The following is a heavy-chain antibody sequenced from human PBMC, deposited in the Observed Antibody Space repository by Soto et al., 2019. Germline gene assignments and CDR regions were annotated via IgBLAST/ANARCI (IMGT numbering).Heavy chain of an antibody. CDR2: IKSKTDGGTT. CDR1: GFTFSNAW. Sequence: GGSLRLSCAASGFTFSNAWMSWVRQAPGKGLEWVGRIKSKTDGGTTDYAAPVKGRFTISRDDSKNTLYLQMNSLKTEDTAVYYCTTGPREVVVAATSDYWGQGTLVTVSS. D-gene: IGHD2-15*01. CDR3: TTGPREVVVAATSDY. V-gene: IGHV3-15*01. J-gene: IGHJ4*02.